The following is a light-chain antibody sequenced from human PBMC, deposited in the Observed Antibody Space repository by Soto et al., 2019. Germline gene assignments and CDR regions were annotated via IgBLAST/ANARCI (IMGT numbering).Light chain of an antibody. CDR3: CSYAGTYTLL. J-gene: IGLJ2*01. CDR2: DVT. Sequence: QSALTQPRSVSGSPGQSVTVSCTGTSRDVGIYNYVSWYQQRPGTAPKVMIYDVTKRHSGVPDRFSGSKSANTASLTISVLQSDDEAYYYCCSYAGTYTLLFGGGTKLTVL. V-gene: IGLV2-11*01. CDR1: SRDVGIYNY.